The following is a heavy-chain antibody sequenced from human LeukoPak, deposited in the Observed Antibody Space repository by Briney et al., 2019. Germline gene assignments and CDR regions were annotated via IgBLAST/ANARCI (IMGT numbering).Heavy chain of an antibody. Sequence: SVKVSCKASGGTFSSYAISWVRQASGQGLEWMGGIIPIFGTANYAQKFQGRVTITADESTSTAYMELSCLRSEDTAVYYCARDGHRSGSYPDYWGQGTLVTVSS. CDR3: ARDGHRSGSYPDY. J-gene: IGHJ4*02. D-gene: IGHD1-26*01. V-gene: IGHV1-69*13. CDR2: IIPIFGTA. CDR1: GGTFSSYA.